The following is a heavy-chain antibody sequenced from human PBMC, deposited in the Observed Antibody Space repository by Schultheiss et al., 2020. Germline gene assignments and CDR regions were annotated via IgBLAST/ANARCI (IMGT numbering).Heavy chain of an antibody. V-gene: IGHV3-48*01. D-gene: IGHD2-8*01. J-gene: IGHJ6*02. CDR3: ARDCMRGMDV. CDR1: GFAFSNYD. CDR2: ISDDSTTR. Sequence: GGSLRLSCAASGFAFSNYDMHWVRQAPGKGLEWISYISDDSTTRYYAYPVKGRFTISRDNAKTSLFLQMDGLRGEDTAVYYCARDCMRGMDVWGQGTTVTVSS.